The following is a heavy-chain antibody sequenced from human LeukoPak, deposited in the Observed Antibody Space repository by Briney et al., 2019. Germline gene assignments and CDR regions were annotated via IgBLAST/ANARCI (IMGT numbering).Heavy chain of an antibody. CDR2: INHSGST. CDR3: ARSPQQWLAKYYFDY. D-gene: IGHD6-19*01. V-gene: IGHV4-34*01. Sequence: PSETLSLTCAVYGGSFSGYYWSWIRQPPGKGLEWIGEINHSGSTNYNPSLKSRVTISVDTSKNQFSLKLSSVTAADTAVYYCARSPQQWLAKYYFDYWGQGTLVTVSS. CDR1: GGSFSGYY. J-gene: IGHJ4*02.